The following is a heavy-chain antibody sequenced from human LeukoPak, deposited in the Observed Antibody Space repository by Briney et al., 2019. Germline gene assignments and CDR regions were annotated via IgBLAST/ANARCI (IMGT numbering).Heavy chain of an antibody. V-gene: IGHV3-74*01. Sequence: GGSLRLSCAASGFTFSSHWMHWVRQAPGKGLVWVSRISSDGSSTSFADSVKGRFTISRDNAENTLYLHMNSLRDEDTAVYFCTTVADAGYVDYWGQGTLVTVSS. J-gene: IGHJ4*02. CDR2: ISSDGSST. CDR3: TTVADAGYVDY. CDR1: GFTFSSHW. D-gene: IGHD6-13*01.